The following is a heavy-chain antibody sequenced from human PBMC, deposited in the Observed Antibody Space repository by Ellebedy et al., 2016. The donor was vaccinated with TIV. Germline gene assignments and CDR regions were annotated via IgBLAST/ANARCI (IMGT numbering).Heavy chain of an antibody. J-gene: IGHJ5*02. CDR3: TKRVPAAKGWFDP. D-gene: IGHD2-2*01. CDR1: GFSFDNSA. Sequence: PGGSLRLSCTASGFSFDNSAMHWVRQAPGKGLEWVSNISGDGDKTYYADSVKGRFTISRDNSKNSLYLQMNSLRTDDTAFYYCTKRVPAAKGWFDPWGQGTLVTVSS. V-gene: IGHV3-43*02. CDR2: ISGDGDKT.